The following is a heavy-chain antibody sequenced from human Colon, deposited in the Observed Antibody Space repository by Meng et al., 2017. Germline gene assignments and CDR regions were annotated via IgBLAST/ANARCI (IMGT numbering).Heavy chain of an antibody. CDR3: ARGYYGRADL. Sequence: QEPVTGSGPGLVKPSQTRSLPCNVSGGSVTSGGFHWSWIRQPAGKGLEWIGRIYTSGDTTYTPSLKSRVTISMDTSKNQFSLKLTSAIAADTAVYYCARGYYGRADLWGRGILVTVSS. D-gene: IGHD3-10*01. CDR1: GGSVTSGGFH. V-gene: IGHV4-61*02. CDR2: IYTSGDT. J-gene: IGHJ5*02.